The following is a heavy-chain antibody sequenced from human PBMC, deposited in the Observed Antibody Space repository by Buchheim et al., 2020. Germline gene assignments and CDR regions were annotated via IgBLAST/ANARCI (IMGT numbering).Heavy chain of an antibody. Sequence: QVQLVESGGGVVQPGRSLRLSCAASGFTFSSYGMHWVRQAPGKGLEWVAVISYDGSNKYYADSVKGRFTISRDNSKNTLYLQMNRMRAEDTAVYYCAKDLYDYVWGSLAERWGQGTL. CDR3: AKDLYDYVWGSLAER. J-gene: IGHJ4*02. V-gene: IGHV3-30*18. D-gene: IGHD3-16*01. CDR1: GFTFSSYG. CDR2: ISYDGSNK.